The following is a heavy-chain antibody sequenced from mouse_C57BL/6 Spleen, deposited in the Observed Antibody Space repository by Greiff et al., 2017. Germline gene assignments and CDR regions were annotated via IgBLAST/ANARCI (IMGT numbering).Heavy chain of an antibody. CDR1: GYTFTDYE. CDR3: TKREYYYGSSPFYFDY. V-gene: IGHV1-15*01. J-gene: IGHJ2*01. CDR2: IDPETGGT. D-gene: IGHD1-1*01. Sequence: QVQLQQSGAELVRPGASVTLSCKASGYTFTDYEMHWVKQTPVHGLEWIGAIDPETGGTAYNQKFKGKAILTADKSSSTAYMELRSLTSEDSAVYYCTKREYYYGSSPFYFDYWGQGTTLTVSS.